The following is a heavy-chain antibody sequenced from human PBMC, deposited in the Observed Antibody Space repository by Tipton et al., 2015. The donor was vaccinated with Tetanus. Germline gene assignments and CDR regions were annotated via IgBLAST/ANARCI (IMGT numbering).Heavy chain of an antibody. Sequence: TLSLTCTVTGDSISSSRFYWGWVRLAPGKGPEWIGSIYYRGDTYHSPSLKSRVTMSVDTSKNQFSVTLSSVTAADTAVYYCARHGRGVSMVRGVVRGPFNNWGQGTLVTVSS. CDR1: GDSISSSRFY. V-gene: IGHV4-39*01. D-gene: IGHD3-10*01. CDR2: IYYRGDT. J-gene: IGHJ4*02. CDR3: ARHGRGVSMVRGVVRGPFNN.